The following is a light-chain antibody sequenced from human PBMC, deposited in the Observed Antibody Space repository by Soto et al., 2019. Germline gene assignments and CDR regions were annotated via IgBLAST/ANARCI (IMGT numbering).Light chain of an antibody. CDR2: EVT. CDR3: SSFASSNTRV. CDR1: SSDVGAY. V-gene: IGLV2-8*01. Sequence: QSALTQPPSASGSPGQSVTISCTGTSSDVGAYISWYQQHAGKAPKLVIYEVTKRPSGVPDRFSGSKSANTASLTVSGLQAEDEADYYCSSFASSNTRVFGGGTKLTVL. J-gene: IGLJ3*02.